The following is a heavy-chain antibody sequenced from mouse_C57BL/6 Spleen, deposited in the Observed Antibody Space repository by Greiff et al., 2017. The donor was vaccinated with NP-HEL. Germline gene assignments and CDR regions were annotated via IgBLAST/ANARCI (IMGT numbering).Heavy chain of an antibody. CDR2: ISYDGSN. Sequence: ESGPGLVKPSQSLSLTCSVTGYSITSGYYWNWIRQFPGNKLEWMGYISYDGSNNYNPSLKNRISITRDTSKNQFFLKLNSVTTEDTATYYCARDLFITTVVANYAMDYWGQGTSVTVSS. CDR1: GYSITSGYY. CDR3: ARDLFITTVVANYAMDY. D-gene: IGHD1-1*01. V-gene: IGHV3-6*01. J-gene: IGHJ4*01.